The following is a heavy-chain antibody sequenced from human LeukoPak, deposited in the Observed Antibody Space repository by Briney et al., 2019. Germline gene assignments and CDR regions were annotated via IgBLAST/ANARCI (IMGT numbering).Heavy chain of an antibody. J-gene: IGHJ6*02. V-gene: IGHV1-2*02. CDR2: INPNSGGT. CDR1: KYTFTDYC. CDR3: AKERIRVWFEFGYGLDV. D-gene: IGHD2/OR15-2a*01. Sequence: ASVKVSCKASKYTFTDYCIHWVRQAPGQGLEWMGWINPNSGGTNSAQKFQGRVTMTRDTSISTAYMELSRLRVDDTAVYYCAKERIRVWFEFGYGLDVWGQGTTVTVSS.